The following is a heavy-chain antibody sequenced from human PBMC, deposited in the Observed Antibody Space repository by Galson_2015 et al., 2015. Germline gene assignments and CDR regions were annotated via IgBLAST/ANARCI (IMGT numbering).Heavy chain of an antibody. CDR2: INHSGST. CDR1: GGSFSGYY. CDR3: ARGPGTSLATRGWFDP. Sequence: ETLSLTCAVYGGSFSGYYWSWIRQPPGKGLEWIGEINHSGSTNYNPSLKSRVTISVDTSKNQFSLKLSSVTAADTAVYYCARGPGTSLATRGWFDPWGQGTLVTVSS. D-gene: IGHD5-24*01. V-gene: IGHV4-34*01. J-gene: IGHJ5*02.